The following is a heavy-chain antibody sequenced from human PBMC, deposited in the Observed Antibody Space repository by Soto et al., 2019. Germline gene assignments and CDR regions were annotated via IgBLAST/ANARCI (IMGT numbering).Heavy chain of an antibody. CDR3: ANFFLIAGAGKTTRSHGFDI. D-gene: IGHD6-13*01. J-gene: IGHJ3*02. V-gene: IGHV1-69*06. Sequence: QGLEWLGGIIPISGTTSYAQKFQGRVTITADKSTSTAYMELSSLRSEDTAVYYCANFFLIAGAGKTTRSHGFDIWGQGTMGTVPS. CDR2: IIPISGTT.